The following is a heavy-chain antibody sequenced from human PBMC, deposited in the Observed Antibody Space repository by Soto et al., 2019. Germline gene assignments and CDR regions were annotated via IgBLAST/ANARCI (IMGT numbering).Heavy chain of an antibody. CDR2: IKSKTDGGTT. CDR1: GFTFSNAW. CDR3: TTSYYYGSGSYFGY. V-gene: IGHV3-15*07. J-gene: IGHJ4*02. D-gene: IGHD3-10*01. Sequence: EVQLVESGGGLVKPGGSLRLSCAASGFTFSNAWMNWDRQAPGKGLEWVGRIKSKTDGGTTDYAAPVKGRFTISRDDSKNTLYLQMNSLKTEDTAVYYCTTSYYYGSGSYFGYWGQGTLVTVSS.